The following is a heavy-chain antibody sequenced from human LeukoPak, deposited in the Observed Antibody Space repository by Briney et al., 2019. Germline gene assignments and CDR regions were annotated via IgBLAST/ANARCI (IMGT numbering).Heavy chain of an antibody. CDR3: ARHEAGSSWFDP. J-gene: IGHJ5*02. CDR2: ISSSSSYI. Sequence: PGGSLRLSCAASGFTFSSYSMNWVRQAPGKGLEWVSSISSSSSYIYYADSVKGRFTISRDNAKNSLYLQMNSLRAEDTAVYYCARHEAGSSWFDPWGQGTLVSVSS. V-gene: IGHV3-21*01. CDR1: GFTFSSYS.